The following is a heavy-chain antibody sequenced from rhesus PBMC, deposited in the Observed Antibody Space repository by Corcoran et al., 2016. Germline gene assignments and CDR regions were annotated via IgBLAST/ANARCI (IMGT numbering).Heavy chain of an antibody. D-gene: IGHD3-28*01. Sequence: QVQLQESGPGLVKPSETLSLTCAVSGGSISDRADWSWTRQPPGQGLGGIGYIYGSGGSTYSNPSLKSPVTISAATSKNQFSLKLSSVTAADTAVYYCARDHYGSGYRRFDYWGQGVLVTVSS. CDR1: GGSISDRAD. V-gene: IGHV4-106*01. J-gene: IGHJ4*01. CDR2: IYGSGGST. CDR3: ARDHYGSGYRRFDY.